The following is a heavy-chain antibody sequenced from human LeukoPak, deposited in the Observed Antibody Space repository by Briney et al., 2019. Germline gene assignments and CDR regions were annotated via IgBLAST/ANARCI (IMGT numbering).Heavy chain of an antibody. J-gene: IGHJ4*02. Sequence: GGSLRLSCAASGFTFSSYSMNWVRQAPGKGLEWVSSITSTSSYIYYADSVKGRFTISRDNAESSLYLQMNSLRAEDTAVYYCATGGVVVGAGFDYWGQGTLVTVSS. D-gene: IGHD1-26*01. CDR1: GFTFSSYS. CDR2: ITSTSSYI. CDR3: ATGGVVVGAGFDY. V-gene: IGHV3-21*01.